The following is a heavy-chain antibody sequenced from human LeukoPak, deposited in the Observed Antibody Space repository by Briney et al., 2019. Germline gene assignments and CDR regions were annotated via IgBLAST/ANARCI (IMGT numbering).Heavy chain of an antibody. CDR2: INHSGST. D-gene: IGHD6-6*01. Sequence: SETLSLTCAVYGGSFSGYYWSWIRQPPGKGLERIGEINHSGSTNYNPSLKSRVTISVDTSKDQFSLKLSSVTAADTAVYYCARGGGRIAAPIWGQGTLVTVSS. CDR1: GGSFSGYY. J-gene: IGHJ4*02. V-gene: IGHV4-34*01. CDR3: ARGGGRIAAPI.